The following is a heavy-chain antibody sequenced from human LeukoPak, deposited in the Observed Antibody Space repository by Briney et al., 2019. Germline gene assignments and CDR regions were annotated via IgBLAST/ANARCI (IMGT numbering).Heavy chain of an antibody. V-gene: IGHV5-51*01. J-gene: IGHJ6*02. D-gene: IGHD2-15*01. CDR2: INLGDSDT. Sequence: GESLKISCKGAGYTFTSSWIALVRQMPGKGLEWMGIINLGDSDTRYSPSFQGQVTISADKSISTAYLQWSSLKASDTAIYFCVYCSGGSSSYGVDVWGQGTTVTVSS. CDR1: GYTFTSSW. CDR3: VYCSGGSSSYGVDV.